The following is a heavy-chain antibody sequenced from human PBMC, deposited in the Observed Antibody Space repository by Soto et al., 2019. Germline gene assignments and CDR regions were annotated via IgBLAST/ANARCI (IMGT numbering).Heavy chain of an antibody. D-gene: IGHD3-10*01. J-gene: IGHJ6*02. CDR1: GYTFTSYD. V-gene: IGHV1-8*01. Sequence: ASVKVSCKASGYTFTSYDINWGRQATGQGLVWMGWMNPNSGNTNYAQKFQGRVTMTRNTSISTAYMELSSLRSEDTAVYYCARGPAGYYGLSHYGVYYYDYYGMDVWGQGTTVTVSS. CDR3: ARGPAGYYGLSHYGVYYYDYYGMDV. CDR2: MNPNSGNT.